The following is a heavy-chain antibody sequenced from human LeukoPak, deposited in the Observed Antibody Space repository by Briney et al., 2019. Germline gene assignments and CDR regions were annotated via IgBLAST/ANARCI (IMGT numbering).Heavy chain of an antibody. V-gene: IGHV3-23*01. CDR1: GFTFSSYA. D-gene: IGHD2-15*01. CDR3: AKSDLYCSGGSCYSGYYYYYGMDV. Sequence: HPGGSLRLSCAASGFTFSSYAMSWVRQAPGKGLEWVSAISGSGGSTYYADSVKGRFTISRDNSKNTLYLQMNSLRAEDTAVYYCAKSDLYCSGGSCYSGYYYYYGMDVWGQGTTVTVSS. CDR2: ISGSGGST. J-gene: IGHJ6*02.